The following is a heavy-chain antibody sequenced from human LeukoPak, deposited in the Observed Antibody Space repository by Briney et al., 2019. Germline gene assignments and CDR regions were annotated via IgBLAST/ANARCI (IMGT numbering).Heavy chain of an antibody. CDR2: WHHSGIT. D-gene: IGHD3-10*01. CDR1: GASIISGNYF. CDR3: ARQYEF. Sequence: SETLSLTCTVSGASIISGNYFWGWVREPPGKRLEWIGSWHHSGITDYNPSLKSRVAIVADTSKNQFSLKLASVAAADSAVYFCARQYEFWGQGTLVTVSS. J-gene: IGHJ4*02. V-gene: IGHV4-39*01.